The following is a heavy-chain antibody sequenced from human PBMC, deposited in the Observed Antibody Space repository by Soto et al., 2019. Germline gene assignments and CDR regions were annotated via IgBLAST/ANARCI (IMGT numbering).Heavy chain of an antibody. V-gene: IGHV3-30*18. CDR2: ISYDGNKK. CDR1: GFTCRVYC. CDR3: AQEAPGGWQFFDS. Sequence: XGALRVSLPASGFTCRVYCMHWVRQAPGKGLEWVADISYDGNKKYYTESVKGRFTISRDNSKNKLYLQINSLRTEDTALYYCAQEAPGGWQFFDSWGQGTLVTVSS. D-gene: IGHD6-19*01. J-gene: IGHJ4*02.